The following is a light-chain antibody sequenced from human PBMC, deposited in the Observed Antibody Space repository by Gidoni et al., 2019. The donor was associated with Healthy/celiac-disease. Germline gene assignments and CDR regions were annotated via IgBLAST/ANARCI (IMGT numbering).Light chain of an antibody. J-gene: IGLJ1*01. V-gene: IGLV2-23*03. CDR1: SSDVGSYNL. Sequence: QSALTQPASVSGSPGQSITISCTGTSSDVGSYNLVSLYQQQPGKAPKLMIYEGSKRPSGVSNRFSGSKSGNTASLTISGLQAEDEADYYCCSYAGSSTFVFGTGTKVTVL. CDR3: CSYAGSSTFV. CDR2: EGS.